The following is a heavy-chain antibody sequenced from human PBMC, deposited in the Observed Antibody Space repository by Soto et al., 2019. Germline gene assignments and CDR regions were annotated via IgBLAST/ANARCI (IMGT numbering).Heavy chain of an antibody. J-gene: IGHJ4*02. Sequence: SGPTLVNPTQTLTLTCTFSGFSLSTSGVSVGWIRQPPGKAPEWLAFIYWNDDKSYSPSLKSRLTVTKDNSKKQVVLTMTNMDPAETANYYSEKRVGSRGSIDFWGQGTLVTVSS. CDR2: IYWNDDK. V-gene: IGHV2-5*01. D-gene: IGHD6-25*01. CDR3: EKRVGSRGSIDF. CDR1: GFSLSTSGVS.